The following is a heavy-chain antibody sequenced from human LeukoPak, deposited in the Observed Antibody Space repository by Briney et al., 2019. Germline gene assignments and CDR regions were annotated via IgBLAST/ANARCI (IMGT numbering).Heavy chain of an antibody. CDR3: AKESAGYCSGGSCLGLDY. J-gene: IGHJ4*02. CDR2: ISYDGSNK. CDR1: GFTFSSYG. V-gene: IGHV3-30*18. D-gene: IGHD2-15*01. Sequence: QPGRSLRLSCAASGFTFSSYGMHWVRQAPGKGLEWVAVISYDGSNKYYADSVKGRFTISRDNSKNTLHLQMNSLRAEDTAVYYCAKESAGYCSGGSCLGLDYWGQGTLVTVSS.